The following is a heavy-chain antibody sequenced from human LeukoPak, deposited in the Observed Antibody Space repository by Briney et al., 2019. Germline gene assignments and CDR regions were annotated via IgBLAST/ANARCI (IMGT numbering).Heavy chain of an antibody. D-gene: IGHD3-22*01. CDR3: ARAAHYDSSGYYWFGAFDI. CDR2: ISSSSSYI. J-gene: IGHJ3*02. V-gene: IGHV3-21*04. CDR1: GFTFSSYS. Sequence: GGSLRLSCAASGFTFSSYSMNWVRQAPGKGLEWVSSISSSSSYIYYADSVKGRFTISRDNAKNSLYLQMNSLRAEDTAVYYCARAAHYDSSGYYWFGAFDIWGQGTMVTVSS.